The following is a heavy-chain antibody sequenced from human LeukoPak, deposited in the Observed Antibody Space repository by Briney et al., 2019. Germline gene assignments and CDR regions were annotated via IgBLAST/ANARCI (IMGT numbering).Heavy chain of an antibody. CDR1: GGSISNYY. CDR3: ARHPGGVLGANFYYGMGV. Sequence: SETLSLTCTVSGGSISNYYWSWIRQPPGKGLEWIGYIYYSGSTNFNPSLKSRVTISVDTSKIQFFLKLSSVTAADTATYYCARHPGGVLGANFYYGMGVWGQGITVTVSS. D-gene: IGHD2-15*01. CDR2: IYYSGST. V-gene: IGHV4-59*08. J-gene: IGHJ6*02.